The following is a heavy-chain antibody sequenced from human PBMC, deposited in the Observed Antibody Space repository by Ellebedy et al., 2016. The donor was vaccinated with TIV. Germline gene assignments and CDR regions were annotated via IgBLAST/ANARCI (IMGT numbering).Heavy chain of an antibody. D-gene: IGHD3-16*01. CDR3: ARRGSYGDYAVQVNSWFDR. CDR1: GFSFRSYW. V-gene: IGHV3-7*01. Sequence: GGSLRLSCVASGFSFRSYWMSWVRPAPGKGLEWVANIYQDGSTKYYVDSVKGRFTISRDNAKNSLFLQMNSLRVEDTAVYYCARRGSYGDYAVQVNSWFDRWGRGTLVSVSS. CDR2: IYQDGSTK. J-gene: IGHJ5*02.